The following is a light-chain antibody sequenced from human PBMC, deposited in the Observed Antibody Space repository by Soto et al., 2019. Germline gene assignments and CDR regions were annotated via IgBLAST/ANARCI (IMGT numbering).Light chain of an antibody. CDR2: GAS. CDR3: QQYNSWPPWT. CDR1: QSVSRK. V-gene: IGKV3-15*01. J-gene: IGKJ1*01. Sequence: ILLTQSPATLSVSPGERATLSCGASQSVSRKLAWYQQKPGQAPRLLIYGASTRATGIPASFSGSGSATEFTLTISSLQSQDFAAYYCQQYNSWPPWTFGQGTKVDIK.